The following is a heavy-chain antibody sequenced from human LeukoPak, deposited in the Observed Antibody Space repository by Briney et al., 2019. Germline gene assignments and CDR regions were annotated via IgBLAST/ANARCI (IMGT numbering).Heavy chain of an antibody. CDR3: ARQAVIIPTGMEGPWFDP. CDR2: IYYAGSS. J-gene: IGHJ5*02. Sequence: SETLSLTCTVSGVSIKNYYWSWIRQTPGKGLEWIANIYYAGSSNYNPSLKSRVSVSIDASKNHLSLKLTSVTAADTAIYYCARQAVIIPTGMEGPWFDPWGQGTLVAVSS. V-gene: IGHV4-59*08. CDR1: GVSIKNYY. D-gene: IGHD2/OR15-2a*01.